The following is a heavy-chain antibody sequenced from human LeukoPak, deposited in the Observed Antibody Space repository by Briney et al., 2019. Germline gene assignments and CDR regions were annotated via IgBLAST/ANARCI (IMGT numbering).Heavy chain of an antibody. V-gene: IGHV4-59*01. CDR1: GGSISSYY. D-gene: IGHD2-15*01. CDR3: AREVRGGSPYYYYYGMDV. J-gene: IGHJ6*02. CDR2: VYYSGST. Sequence: PSETLSLTCTVSGGSISSYYWNWIRQPPGKGLEWIGYVYYSGSTNYNPSLKSRVTISLDTSKNQFSLRLNSVTAADTAVYYCAREVRGGSPYYYYYGMDVWGQGTTVTVSS.